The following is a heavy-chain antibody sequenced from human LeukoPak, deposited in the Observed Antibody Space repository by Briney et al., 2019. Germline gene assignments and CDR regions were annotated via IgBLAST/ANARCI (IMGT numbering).Heavy chain of an antibody. Sequence: SRSLSLTCAISVGSVSSNSAAWNWLRQSPSRGLEWLGRTYYRSKWYNDYAVSVKSRITINPDTSKNQFSLQLNSVTPEDTAVYYCARGPSAVAGYLDYWGQGTLVTVSS. V-gene: IGHV6-1*01. CDR3: ARGPSAVAGYLDY. D-gene: IGHD6-13*01. J-gene: IGHJ4*02. CDR1: VGSVSSNSAA. CDR2: TYYRSKWYN.